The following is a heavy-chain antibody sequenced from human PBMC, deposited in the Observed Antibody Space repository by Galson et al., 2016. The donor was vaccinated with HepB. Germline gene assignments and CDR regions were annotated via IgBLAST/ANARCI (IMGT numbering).Heavy chain of an antibody. V-gene: IGHV3-15*01. CDR3: TTDNGDYNGGCFDY. J-gene: IGHJ4*02. D-gene: IGHD4-17*01. CDR2: IKSTADGGTT. Sequence: SLRLSCAASKFIFSNVWMSWVRQAPGKGLEWVGRIKSTADGGTTGYAAPVKGRFTVSRDDSKNTLYLHINSLGTEDTAVYYCTTDNGDYNGGCFDYWGQGTLVTVSS. CDR1: KFIFSNVW.